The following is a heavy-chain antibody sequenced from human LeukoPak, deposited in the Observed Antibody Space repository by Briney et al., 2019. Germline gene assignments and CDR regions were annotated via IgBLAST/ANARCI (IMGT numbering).Heavy chain of an antibody. D-gene: IGHD6-13*01. CDR2: INPNSGGT. Sequence: ASVKVSCKASGYTFTGYYIHWVRQAPGQGLEWMGWINPNSGGTNYAQKFQGRVTMTRDTSISTAYMELSRLRSDDTAVYYCARDDLSSSWPNNWFDPWGQGTLVTVSS. J-gene: IGHJ5*02. CDR1: GYTFTGYY. CDR3: ARDDLSSSWPNNWFDP. V-gene: IGHV1-2*02.